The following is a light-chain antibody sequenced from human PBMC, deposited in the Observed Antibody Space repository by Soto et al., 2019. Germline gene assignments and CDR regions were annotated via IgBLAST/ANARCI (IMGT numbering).Light chain of an antibody. V-gene: IGLV2-11*01. J-gene: IGLJ1*01. CDR1: SNDVGDYKY. CDR2: DVT. CDR3: SSYAGTFV. Sequence: QSALTQPRSVSGSPGQSVTISCTGTSNDVGDYKYVSWYQQHPGKAPKLMIYDVTKRPSGVPGRFSGSKSGNTASLTISGLQAEDEGDYYCSSYAGTFVFGTGTKLTV.